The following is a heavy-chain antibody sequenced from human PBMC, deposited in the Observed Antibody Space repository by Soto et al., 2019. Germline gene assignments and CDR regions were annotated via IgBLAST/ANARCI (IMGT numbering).Heavy chain of an antibody. CDR1: GFIVTSYN. V-gene: IGHV3-21*01. CDR3: ARETTNWFDP. J-gene: IGHJ5*02. Sequence: PGGSLRLSCAASGFIVTSYNMYWVRQAPGKGLEWVSSISSSSSYIQYADSVKGRYTISRDDAKNSLYLQMNSLRVEDAAVYYCARETTNWFDPWGQGTLVTVSS. CDR2: ISSSSSYI. D-gene: IGHD1-1*01.